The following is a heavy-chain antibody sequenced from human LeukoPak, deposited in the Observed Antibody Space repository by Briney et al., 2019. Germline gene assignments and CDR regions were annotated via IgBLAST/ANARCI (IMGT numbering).Heavy chain of an antibody. CDR3: ARSGYCSGGSCYRGAFDI. Sequence: GGSLRLSCAASGFTFSSYSMNWVRQAPGKGLEWVSSISSSSIYIYYADSVKGRFTISRDNAKNSLYLQMNSLRAEDTAVYYCARSGYCSGGSCYRGAFDIWGQGTMVTVSS. CDR1: GFTFSSYS. D-gene: IGHD2-15*01. V-gene: IGHV3-21*01. CDR2: ISSSSIYI. J-gene: IGHJ3*02.